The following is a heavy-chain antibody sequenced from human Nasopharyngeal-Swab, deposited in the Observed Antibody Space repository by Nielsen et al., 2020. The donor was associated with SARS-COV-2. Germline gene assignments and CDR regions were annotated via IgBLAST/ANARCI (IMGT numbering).Heavy chain of an antibody. Sequence: GESLKISCAASGFTFSSYAMSWVRQAPGKGLEWVPTISGSDGSAYYADSVKGRFTISRDNSRHTLCLQMNSLRAEDTAVYYCARIRTGAYFDYWGQGTLVTVSS. CDR2: ISGSDGSA. CDR3: ARIRTGAYFDY. D-gene: IGHD1-14*01. V-gene: IGHV3-23*01. CDR1: GFTFSSYA. J-gene: IGHJ4*02.